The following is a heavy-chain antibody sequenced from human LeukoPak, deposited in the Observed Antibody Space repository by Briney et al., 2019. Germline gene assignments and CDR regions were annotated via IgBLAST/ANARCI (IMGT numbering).Heavy chain of an antibody. CDR2: ISGGGRTT. D-gene: IGHD3-22*01. CDR1: GFIFTNHA. J-gene: IGHJ4*02. Sequence: VGSLRLSCVASGFIFTNHAISWVRQAPGKGLQWVSDISGGGRTTEYADSVKGRVTVSRDISKNTVFLQMNSLRVEDTAIYYCAKNVLVKRYSDYWGQGVVVTVSS. V-gene: IGHV3-23*01. CDR3: AKNVLVKRYSDY.